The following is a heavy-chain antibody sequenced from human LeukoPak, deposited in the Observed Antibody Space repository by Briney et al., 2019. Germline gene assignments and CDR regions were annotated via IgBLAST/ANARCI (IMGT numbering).Heavy chain of an antibody. Sequence: PSETLSLTCSVSGASIDSGDSGGYYWAWLRQPPGKGLEWIGSVYYSGSLKYNPSLKGRVSISRDMSKNQFFLNLNSVNATDTAVYYCARRDYAPWFHPWGQGTLVTVSS. D-gene: IGHD4/OR15-4a*01. CDR1: GASIDSGDSGGYY. V-gene: IGHV4-39*07. CDR2: VYYSGSL. CDR3: ARRDYAPWFHP. J-gene: IGHJ5*02.